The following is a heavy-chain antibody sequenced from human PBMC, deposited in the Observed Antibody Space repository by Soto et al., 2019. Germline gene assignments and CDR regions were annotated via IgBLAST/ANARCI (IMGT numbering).Heavy chain of an antibody. CDR1: GFSFSDFF. Sequence: ASVKVSCKASGFSFSDFFMHWVRQAPGQGLEWMGIINPRGDSRNYAQKFQGRVTITRDASTSTVYMDLSSLRYEDTAVYYCARDNSHSHGTPPASSWFNPWGQGTSVTV. V-gene: IGHV1-46*01. D-gene: IGHD2-15*01. CDR2: INPRGDSR. CDR3: ARDNSHSHGTPPASSWFNP. J-gene: IGHJ5*02.